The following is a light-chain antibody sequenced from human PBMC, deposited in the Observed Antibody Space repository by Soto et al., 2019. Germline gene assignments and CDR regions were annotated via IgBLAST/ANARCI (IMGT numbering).Light chain of an antibody. J-gene: IGLJ1*01. Sequence: QSVLTHPPSVSGAPGHRVTISFTGINSDIGTRNGVHWYQQLPGRSPKLLIYGNGYRPSGVPDRFSVSKSGASASLAITGLQAGDEADYYCQSYDSEVNGLYVFGTGTKVTVL. CDR2: GNG. CDR3: QSYDSEVNGLYV. V-gene: IGLV1-40*01. CDR1: NSDIGTRNG.